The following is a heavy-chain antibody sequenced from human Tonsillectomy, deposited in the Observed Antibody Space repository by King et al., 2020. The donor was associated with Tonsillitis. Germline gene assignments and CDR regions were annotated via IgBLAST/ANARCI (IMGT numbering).Heavy chain of an antibody. D-gene: IGHD3-10*01. J-gene: IGHJ4*01. CDR1: GFTVSSNY. CDR3: ARGGYYYGSGSPFDY. Sequence: VQLVESGGGLIQPGGSLRLSCAASGFTVSSNYMSWVRQAPGKGLEWVSVIYSGGSTYYADSVKGRFTISRDNSKNTLYLQMNSLRAEDTAVYYCARGGYYYGSGSPFDYWGHGTLVTVSS. V-gene: IGHV3-53*01. CDR2: IYSGGST.